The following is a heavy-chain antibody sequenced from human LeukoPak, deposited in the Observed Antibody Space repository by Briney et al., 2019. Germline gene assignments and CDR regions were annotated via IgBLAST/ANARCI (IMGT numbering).Heavy chain of an antibody. Sequence: SETLSLTCTVSGDSITDYYWSWIRQPPGKGLEWIGYIYEGRDTNYNPSLKSRVTLSFDTSKNLLSLRLSSVTAADTAMYYCARNSGWYTHDYWGRGTLVPVSS. V-gene: IGHV4-59*08. J-gene: IGHJ4*02. CDR3: ARNSGWYTHDY. CDR1: GDSITDYY. CDR2: IYEGRDT. D-gene: IGHD6-19*01.